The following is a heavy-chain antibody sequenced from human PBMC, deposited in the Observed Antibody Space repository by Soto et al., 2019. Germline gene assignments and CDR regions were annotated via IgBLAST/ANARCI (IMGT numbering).Heavy chain of an antibody. J-gene: IGHJ3*02. CDR1: GFTFIGYA. D-gene: IGHD6-19*01. CDR2: IGEIGAPT. CDR3: ARRTVAGPGQGWGTFDI. Sequence: PGESLKISCAASGFTFIGYAMTWVRQTPGKGLEWVSAIGEIGAPTTYADSVKGRFTISRDNSKNMLFLQMNSLRAEDSALYYCARRTVAGPGQGWGTFDIWGQGTMVTVSS. V-gene: IGHV3-23*01.